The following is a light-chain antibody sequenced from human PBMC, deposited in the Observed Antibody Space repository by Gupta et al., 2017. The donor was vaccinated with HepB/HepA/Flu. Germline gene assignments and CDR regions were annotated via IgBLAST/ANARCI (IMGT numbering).Light chain of an antibody. CDR2: ATS. J-gene: IGKJ1*01. V-gene: IGKV3-20*01. CDR3: QQDDESPYT. CDR1: QTISINF. Sequence: EVLLTQSPGTLSLSPGERGTLSCRASQTISINFLVWYQQKPGQAPRLLFYATSRATDVPDRFSGSGSGTXFTLTIXRLEPEDVAVYYCQQDDESPYTFGXGTKVEIK.